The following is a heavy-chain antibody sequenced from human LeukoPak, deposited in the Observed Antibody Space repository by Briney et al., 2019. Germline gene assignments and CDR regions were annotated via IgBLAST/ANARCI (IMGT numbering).Heavy chain of an antibody. Sequence: SVKVSCKASGGIFSSYTFSWVRQAPGQGLEWMGGTIPIFGTANYAQKFQGRVTITADKSTSTAYMELSSLRSEDTAVYYCARDGHLTGYYTWGQGTLVTVSS. J-gene: IGHJ4*02. CDR3: ARDGHLTGYYT. CDR2: TIPIFGTA. D-gene: IGHD3-9*01. CDR1: GGIFSSYT. V-gene: IGHV1-69*06.